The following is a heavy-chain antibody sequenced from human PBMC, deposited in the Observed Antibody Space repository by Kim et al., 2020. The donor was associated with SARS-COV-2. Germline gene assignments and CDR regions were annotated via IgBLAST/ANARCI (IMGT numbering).Heavy chain of an antibody. CDR2: ISTRGTTT. Sequence: GGSLRLSCAASGITFSDYFMGWIRQAPGQGLEWLSNISTRGTTTEYAASVKGRFTISRDNANNSVYLQMNSLRVDDTAVYFCVRDLGDCDPSGIPWG. V-gene: IGHV3-11*01. CDR1: GITFSDYF. J-gene: IGHJ5*02. CDR3: VRDLGDCDPSGIP. D-gene: IGHD3-16*01.